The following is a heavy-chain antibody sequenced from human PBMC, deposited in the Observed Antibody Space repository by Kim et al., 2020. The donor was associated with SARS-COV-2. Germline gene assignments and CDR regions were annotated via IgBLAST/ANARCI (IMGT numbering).Heavy chain of an antibody. CDR3: AHDSPGLYGLDV. V-gene: IGHV2-5*01. J-gene: IGHJ6*02. D-gene: IGHD6-19*01. Sequence: SGPTLVNPTQTLTLTCSFSGFSLTPDRLVGVTWVRQPPGKALEWLALIYGNDEKRYNPFLKGRLTIAKDTTENRVVLTLTNVDPVDTGTYYCAHDSPGLYGLDVWGQGTPVTVSS. CDR2: IYGNDEK. CDR1: GFSLTPDRLVG.